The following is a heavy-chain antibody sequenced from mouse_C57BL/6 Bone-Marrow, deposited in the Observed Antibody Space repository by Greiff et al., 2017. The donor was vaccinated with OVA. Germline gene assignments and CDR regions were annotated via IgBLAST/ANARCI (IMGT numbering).Heavy chain of an antibody. CDR3: AREGVYYGYDWFAY. Sequence: LVKPGASVKISCKASGYAFSSSWMNWVKQRPGKGLEWIGRIYPGDGDTNYNGKFKGKATLTADKSSSTAYMQLSSLTSEDSAVYFCAREGVYYGYDWFAYWGQGTLVTVSA. V-gene: IGHV1-82*01. CDR1: GYAFSSSW. D-gene: IGHD2-2*01. CDR2: IYPGDGDT. J-gene: IGHJ3*01.